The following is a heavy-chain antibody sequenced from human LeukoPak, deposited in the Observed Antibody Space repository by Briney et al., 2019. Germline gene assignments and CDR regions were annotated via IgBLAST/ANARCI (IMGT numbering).Heavy chain of an antibody. Sequence: ASVRVSCKASGGTFSSYAISWVRQAPGQGLEWMGRIIPIFGIANYAQKFQGRVTITADKSTSTAYMELSSLRSEDTAVYYCARGLGYCSSTSCPEGMDVWGQGTTVTVSS. V-gene: IGHV1-69*04. D-gene: IGHD2-2*01. CDR1: GGTFSSYA. CDR2: IIPIFGIA. CDR3: ARGLGYCSSTSCPEGMDV. J-gene: IGHJ6*02.